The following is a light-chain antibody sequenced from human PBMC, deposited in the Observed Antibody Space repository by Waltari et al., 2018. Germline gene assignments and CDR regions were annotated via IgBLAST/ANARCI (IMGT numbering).Light chain of an antibody. CDR1: QSVGRT. J-gene: IGKJ1*01. CDR3: QKYGTRPAT. Sequence: SCRASQSVGRTLAWYQQRPGPAPRLLIYDASSRATGIPDRFSGSGSGTDFSLTISRLEPEDFAVYYCQKYGTRPATFGQGTKVEVK. V-gene: IGKV3-20*01. CDR2: DAS.